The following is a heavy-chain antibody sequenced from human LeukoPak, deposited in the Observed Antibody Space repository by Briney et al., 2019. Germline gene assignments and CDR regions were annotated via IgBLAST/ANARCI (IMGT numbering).Heavy chain of an antibody. Sequence: SETLSLTCTVSGGSISTYYWSWIRQPPGKGLEWTGYIYYRGSTSYNPSLKSRVTISVDKSKNQFSLKLSSVTAADTAVYYCARGGLGGITMVRGVRNWFDPWGQGTLVTVSS. CDR2: IYYRGST. V-gene: IGHV4-59*12. D-gene: IGHD3-10*01. CDR3: ARGGLGGITMVRGVRNWFDP. CDR1: GGSISTYY. J-gene: IGHJ5*02.